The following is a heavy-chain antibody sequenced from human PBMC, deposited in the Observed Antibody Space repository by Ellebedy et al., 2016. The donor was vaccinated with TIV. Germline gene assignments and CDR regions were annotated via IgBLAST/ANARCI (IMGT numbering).Heavy chain of an antibody. CDR3: ARDPHDIAIPDYYYGLDV. V-gene: IGHV1-46*01. CDR2: INTSGGRT. D-gene: IGHD3-9*01. CDR1: GYTFSSYG. J-gene: IGHJ6*02. Sequence: AASAKVSCKASGYTFSSYGISWVRQAPGQGLEWMGIINTSGGRTSYAQKFQGRVTMTRDTSTSTVYMDLSSLSSEDTAVYYCARDPHDIAIPDYYYGLDVWGQGTTVTVSS.